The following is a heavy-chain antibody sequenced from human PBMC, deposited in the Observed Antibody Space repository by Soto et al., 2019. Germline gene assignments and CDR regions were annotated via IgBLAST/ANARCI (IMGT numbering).Heavy chain of an antibody. CDR2: IYPGDSDT. CDR1: GYSFTSYW. Sequence: GESLKISCKGSGYSFTSYWISWVRQMPGKGLESMGIIYPGDSDTRYSPSFQGQVTISADKSISTAYLQWSSLKASDTAMYYCARTAAAGKYYYGMDVWGQGTTVTVS. V-gene: IGHV5-51*01. J-gene: IGHJ6*02. D-gene: IGHD6-13*01. CDR3: ARTAAAGKYYYGMDV.